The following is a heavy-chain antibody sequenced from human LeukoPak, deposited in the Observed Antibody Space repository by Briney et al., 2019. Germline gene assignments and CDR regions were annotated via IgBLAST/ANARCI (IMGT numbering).Heavy chain of an antibody. J-gene: IGHJ4*02. D-gene: IGHD5-18*01. V-gene: IGHV3-23*01. CDR1: GFTFSSYG. CDR2: VSGSGGST. CDR3: ARDGTAMVITNGYFDY. Sequence: GGSLRLSCAASGFTFSSYGMHWVRQAPGKGLEWVSAVSGSGGSTYSADSVKGRFTISRDNSKNTLYLQINSLRAEDTAVYYCARDGTAMVITNGYFDYWGQGTLVTVSS.